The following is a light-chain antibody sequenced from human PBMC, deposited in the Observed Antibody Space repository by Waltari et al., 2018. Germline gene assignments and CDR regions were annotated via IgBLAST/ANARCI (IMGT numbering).Light chain of an antibody. CDR1: QSLQHSNGYNY. V-gene: IGKV2-28*01. CDR3: MQTRETPQT. Sequence: DIVMTQSPVSLSVTPGEPASISCRFSQSLQHSNGYNYVDWHVQKPGQSPQLLIYVASKRASGVPDRFSGSGSGTDFTLKISRVEAEDVGVYYCMQTRETPQTFGQGTKVEIK. J-gene: IGKJ1*01. CDR2: VAS.